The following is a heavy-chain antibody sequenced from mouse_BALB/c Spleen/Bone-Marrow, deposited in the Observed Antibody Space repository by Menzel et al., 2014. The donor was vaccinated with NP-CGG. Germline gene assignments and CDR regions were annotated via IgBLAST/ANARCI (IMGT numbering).Heavy chain of an antibody. V-gene: IGHV1-9*01. D-gene: IGHD2-1*01. J-gene: IGHJ3*01. CDR2: ILPGSGTS. CDR1: GYTFSSYW. Sequence: QVQLQQSGAELMKPGASVKISCKATGYTFSSYWIECVKLRPGHGLEWIGEILPGSGTSNYNMKFKGKATFTADTSSNTAYMQLSSLTSEDSGVYYCARVLYYGNYDSFAYWGQGTLVTVSA. CDR3: ARVLYYGNYDSFAY.